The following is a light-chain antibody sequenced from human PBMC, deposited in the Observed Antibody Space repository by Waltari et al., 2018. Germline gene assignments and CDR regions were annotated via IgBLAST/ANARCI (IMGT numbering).Light chain of an antibody. CDR3: QQYGSSPRT. CDR2: GAS. J-gene: IGKJ2*01. V-gene: IGKV3-20*01. CDR1: QSVSSSY. Sequence: EIVLTQSPGTLSLSPGERATLSCRASQSVSSSYLAWYQQKPGQAPRLLIYGASSRATGIPDRCSGSGSGTDFTLTISRLEPEDFAVYYCQQYGSSPRTFGQGTKLEI.